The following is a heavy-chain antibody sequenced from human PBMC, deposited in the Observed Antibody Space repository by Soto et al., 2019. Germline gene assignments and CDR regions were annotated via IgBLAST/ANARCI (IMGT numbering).Heavy chain of an antibody. CDR3: ARDMGFGLSDY. CDR1: GYTFTSYA. D-gene: IGHD3-10*01. J-gene: IGHJ4*02. V-gene: IGHV1-3*01. Sequence: QVQLVQSGAEVKKPGASVKVSCKASGYTFTSYAMHWVRKAPGQRLEWMGWINAGNGNTKYSQKFQGRVTITRDSSASTAYMELSSLRSEDTAVYYCARDMGFGLSDYWGQGALVTVSS. CDR2: INAGNGNT.